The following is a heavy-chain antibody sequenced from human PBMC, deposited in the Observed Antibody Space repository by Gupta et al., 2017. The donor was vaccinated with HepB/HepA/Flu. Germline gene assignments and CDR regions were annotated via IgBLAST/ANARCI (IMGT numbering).Heavy chain of an antibody. CDR2: IEYNGST. V-gene: IGHV4-39*01. Sequence: QLQLQESGPGLVKPSETLSLTCTVSGGSISSSSYYWGWIRQPPGKGLEWIGSIEYNGSTYYNPSLKSRVTISVDTSKNQFSLKLSSGTAADTAVYYCARVGNKARASDYWGQGTLVTVSS. D-gene: IGHD1/OR15-1a*01. J-gene: IGHJ4*02. CDR1: GGSISSSSYY. CDR3: ARVGNKARASDY.